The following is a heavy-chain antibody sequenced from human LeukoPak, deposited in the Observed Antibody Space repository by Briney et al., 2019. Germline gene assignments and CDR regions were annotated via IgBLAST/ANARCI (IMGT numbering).Heavy chain of an antibody. CDR3: ARGSALLGLGY. J-gene: IGHJ4*02. CDR2: INHSGST. CDR1: GGSFSGYY. D-gene: IGHD1-26*01. Sequence: SETLSLTCAVYGGSFSGYYWSWIRQPPGKGWEWIGEINHSGSTNYNPSLKSRVTISVDTSKNQFSLKLSSVTAADTAVYYCARGSALLGLGYWGQGTLVTVSS. V-gene: IGHV4-34*01.